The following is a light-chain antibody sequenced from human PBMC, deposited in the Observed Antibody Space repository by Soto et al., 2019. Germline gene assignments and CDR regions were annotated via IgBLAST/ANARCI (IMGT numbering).Light chain of an antibody. CDR1: QSVSSN. CDR3: QQYNILPPSPT. Sequence: EIVMTQSPATLSVSPGERATLSCRASQSVSSNLAWYQQKPGQAPRLLIYGASTRATGIPARFSGSGSGTEFTLTISSLQSEDFAVYYCQQYNILPPSPTFGPGTKVDIK. J-gene: IGKJ3*01. CDR2: GAS. V-gene: IGKV3-15*01.